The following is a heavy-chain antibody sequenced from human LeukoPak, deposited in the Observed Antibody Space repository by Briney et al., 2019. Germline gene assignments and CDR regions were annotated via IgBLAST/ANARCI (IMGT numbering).Heavy chain of an antibody. CDR1: GFTFSSYA. Sequence: GGSLRLSCAASGFTFSSYAMHWVRQAPGKGLEWVAVISYDGSNKYYADSVKGRFTISRDNSKNTLYLQMNSLRAEDTAVYYCASDRSGDSYYFDYWGQGTLVTVSS. J-gene: IGHJ4*02. V-gene: IGHV3-30-3*01. CDR3: ASDRSGDSYYFDY. CDR2: ISYDGSNK. D-gene: IGHD3-10*01.